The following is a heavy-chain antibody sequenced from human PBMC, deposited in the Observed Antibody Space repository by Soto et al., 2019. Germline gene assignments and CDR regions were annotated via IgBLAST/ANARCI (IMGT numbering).Heavy chain of an antibody. CDR1: GGSISSGGYY. D-gene: IGHD2-15*01. J-gene: IGHJ6*02. Sequence: PSETLSLTCTVSGGSISSGGYYWSWIRQHPGKGLEWIGYIYYSGSTYYNPSLKSRVTISVDTSKNQFSLKLSSVTAADTAVYYCARESPAYCSGGSCYYYYGMDVWGQGTTVTVSS. CDR2: IYYSGST. V-gene: IGHV4-31*03. CDR3: ARESPAYCSGGSCYYYYGMDV.